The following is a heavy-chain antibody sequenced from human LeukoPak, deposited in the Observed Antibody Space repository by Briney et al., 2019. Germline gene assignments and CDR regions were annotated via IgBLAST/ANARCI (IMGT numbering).Heavy chain of an antibody. Sequence: GGSLRLSCAASGFTFDDYAMHWVRQAPGKGLEWVSGISWNSGSIGYADSVKGRFTISRDNAKNSLYLQMNSLRAEDTAVYYCARVGIVVVPAAIDPWGQGTLVTVSS. V-gene: IGHV3-9*01. CDR2: ISWNSGSI. CDR1: GFTFDDYA. J-gene: IGHJ5*02. CDR3: ARVGIVVVPAAIDP. D-gene: IGHD2-2*01.